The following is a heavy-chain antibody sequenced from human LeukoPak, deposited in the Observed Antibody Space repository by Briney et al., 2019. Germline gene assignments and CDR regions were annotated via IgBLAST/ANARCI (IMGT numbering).Heavy chain of an antibody. CDR3: ARDRLLWFGESQY. D-gene: IGHD3-10*01. Sequence: ASVKVSCKASGYTFTGYYMHWLRQAPGQRLEWMGWISAYNGNTNYAQKLQGRVTMTTDTSTSTAYMELRSLRSDDTAVYYCARDRLLWFGESQYWGQGTLVTVSS. CDR1: GYTFTGYY. V-gene: IGHV1-18*04. J-gene: IGHJ4*02. CDR2: ISAYNGNT.